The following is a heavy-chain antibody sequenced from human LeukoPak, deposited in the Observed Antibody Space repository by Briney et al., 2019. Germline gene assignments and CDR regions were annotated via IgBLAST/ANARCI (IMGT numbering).Heavy chain of an antibody. Sequence: PGGSLRLSCAASGFTFSSYSMNWVRQAPGKGLEWVSYISSSSSTIYYADSVEGRFTISRDNAKNSLYLQMNSLRAEDTAVYYCARDTSSRRPGGPTFDYWGQGTLVTVSS. J-gene: IGHJ4*02. D-gene: IGHD3-10*01. CDR1: GFTFSSYS. CDR3: ARDTSSRRPGGPTFDY. V-gene: IGHV3-48*01. CDR2: ISSSSSTI.